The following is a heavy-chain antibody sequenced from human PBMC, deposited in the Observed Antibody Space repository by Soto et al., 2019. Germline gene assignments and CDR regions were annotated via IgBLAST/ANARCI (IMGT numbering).Heavy chain of an antibody. D-gene: IGHD6-6*01. CDR2: IIPILGIA. CDR1: GGTFSSYT. CDR3: ARGDIAARPDLPY. Sequence: SVKVSCKASGGTFSSYTISWVRQAPGQGLEWMGRIIPILGIANYAQKFQGRVTITADKSTSTAYMELSSLRSEDTAVYYCARGDIAARPDLPYWGQGTLVTVSS. V-gene: IGHV1-69*02. J-gene: IGHJ4*02.